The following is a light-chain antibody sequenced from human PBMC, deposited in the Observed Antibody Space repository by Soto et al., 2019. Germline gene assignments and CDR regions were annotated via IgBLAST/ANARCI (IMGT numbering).Light chain of an antibody. CDR1: QSISSY. Sequence: DIQMTQSPSSLSASVGDRVTITCRASQSISSYLNWYQQKPGKAPKLLIYAASSLQSGVPSRFSGSGSGTDFTLTISSLQPEDFATYYCQKSYSTPRLTFGGGTKVEIK. V-gene: IGKV1-39*01. CDR2: AAS. CDR3: QKSYSTPRLT. J-gene: IGKJ4*01.